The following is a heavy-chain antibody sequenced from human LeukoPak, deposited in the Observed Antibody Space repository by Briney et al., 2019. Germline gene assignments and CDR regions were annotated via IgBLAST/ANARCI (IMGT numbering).Heavy chain of an antibody. CDR3: AKILVGYDYVWGSYRLGGDYFDY. Sequence: GRSLRLSCAASGFTFSSYGMHWVRQAPGKGLEWVAVISYDGSNKYYADSVKGRFTISRDNSKNTLYLQMNSLRAEDTAVYYCAKILVGYDYVWGSYRLGGDYFDYWGQGTLVTVSS. D-gene: IGHD3-16*02. J-gene: IGHJ4*02. CDR1: GFTFSSYG. V-gene: IGHV3-30*18. CDR2: ISYDGSNK.